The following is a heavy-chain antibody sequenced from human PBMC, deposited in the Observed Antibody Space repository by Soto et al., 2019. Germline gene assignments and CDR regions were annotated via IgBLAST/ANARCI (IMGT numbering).Heavy chain of an antibody. V-gene: IGHV4-34*01. CDR2: INHSGST. CDR3: ARGRSYRGSYFDY. CDR1: GGSFSGYY. Sequence: SETLSLTCAVYGGSFSGYYWSWIRQPPGKGLEWIGEINHSGSTNYNPSLKSRVTISVDTSKNQFSLKLSSVTAADTAVYYCARGRSYRGSYFDYWGQGTLVTVSS. D-gene: IGHD1-26*01. J-gene: IGHJ4*02.